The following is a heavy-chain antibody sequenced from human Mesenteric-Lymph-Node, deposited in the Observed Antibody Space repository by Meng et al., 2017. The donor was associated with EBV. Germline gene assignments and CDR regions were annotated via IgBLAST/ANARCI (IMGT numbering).Heavy chain of an antibody. CDR3: ARRREYSSGWPIDY. V-gene: IGHV4-4*02. CDR2: IFHSGIT. D-gene: IGHD6-19*01. J-gene: IGHJ4*02. Sequence: QGKVRGSGPGRVKPSGTLSLTCAVSGDSLTSTNWWSWVRQPPGKGLEWIGEIFHSGITNYNPSLKSRITLSVDKSKNLFSLNLSSVTAADTAVYFCARRREYSSGWPIDYWGQGTLVTVSS. CDR1: GDSLTSTNW.